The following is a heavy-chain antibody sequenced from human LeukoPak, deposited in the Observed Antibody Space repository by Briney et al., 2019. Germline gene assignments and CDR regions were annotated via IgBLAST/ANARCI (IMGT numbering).Heavy chain of an antibody. J-gene: IGHJ6*02. CDR2: IYYSGST. CDR1: GGSISSYY. Sequence: SETLSLTCTVSGGSISSYYWSWIRQPPGKGLEWIGYIYYSGSTNYNPSLKSRVTISVDTSKNQFSLKLSSVTAADTAVYYCARLAGFLAAAGTGGGKTYCYYGMDVWGQGTTVTVSS. V-gene: IGHV4-59*08. D-gene: IGHD6-13*01. CDR3: ARLAGFLAAAGTGGGKTYCYYGMDV.